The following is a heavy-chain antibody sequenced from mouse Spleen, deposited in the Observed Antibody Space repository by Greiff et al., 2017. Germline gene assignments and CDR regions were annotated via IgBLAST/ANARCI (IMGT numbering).Heavy chain of an antibody. CDR3: ARDRNYGNWYFDV. Sequence: EVQRVESGGGLVKPGGSLKLSCAASGFTFSDYYMYWVRQTPEKRLEWVATISDGGSYTYYPDSVKGRFTISRDNAKNNLYLQMSSLKSEDTAMYYCARDRNYGNWYFDVWGAGTTVTVSS. J-gene: IGHJ1*01. CDR2: ISDGGSYT. D-gene: IGHD2-1*01. V-gene: IGHV5-4*02. CDR1: GFTFSDYY.